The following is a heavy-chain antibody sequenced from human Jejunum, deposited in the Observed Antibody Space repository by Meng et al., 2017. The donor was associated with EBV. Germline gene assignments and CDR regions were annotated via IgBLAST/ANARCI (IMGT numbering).Heavy chain of an antibody. D-gene: IGHD2-21*02. Sequence: QVPLQVSAHGRWKPPGTLSLTGAVSGDSSDSRNWWSWVRQSPERGLEWIGEIYYSGSTNYNPSLKSRVTILVDRSENHFSLHLSSVTAADTAVYYCVRGGDYCLVYWGQGTLVTVSS. V-gene: IGHV4-4*03. CDR3: VRGGDYCLVY. CDR1: GDSSDSRNW. J-gene: IGHJ4*02. CDR2: IYYSGST.